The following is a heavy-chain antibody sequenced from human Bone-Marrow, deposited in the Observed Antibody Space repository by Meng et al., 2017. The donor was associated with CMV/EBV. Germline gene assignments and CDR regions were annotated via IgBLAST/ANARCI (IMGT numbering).Heavy chain of an antibody. CDR2: IIPIFGTA. CDR3: ARGGEMATLSGFDY. Sequence: SVKVSCKASGGTFSSYAISWVRQAPGQGLEWTGGIIPIFGTANYAQKFQGRVTITTDESTSTAYMELSSLRSEDTAVYYCARGGEMATLSGFDYWGQGTLVTVSS. V-gene: IGHV1-69*05. D-gene: IGHD5-24*01. J-gene: IGHJ4*02. CDR1: GGTFSSYA.